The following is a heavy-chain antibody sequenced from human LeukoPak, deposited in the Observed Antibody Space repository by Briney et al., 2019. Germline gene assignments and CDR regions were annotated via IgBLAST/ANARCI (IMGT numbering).Heavy chain of an antibody. CDR1: GYTFTVNH. CDR3: AREADIVSFDL. D-gene: IGHD3-16*02. V-gene: IGHV1-2*02. Sequence: ASVKVSCKASGYTFTVNHVHWVRQAPGQGLEWMGWNDPNSGGTKYAQKFQDRVAMTSDTSISTAYMELSGLRSDDTAVYFCAREADIVSFDLWGRGTLVTVS. J-gene: IGHJ2*01. CDR2: NDPNSGGT.